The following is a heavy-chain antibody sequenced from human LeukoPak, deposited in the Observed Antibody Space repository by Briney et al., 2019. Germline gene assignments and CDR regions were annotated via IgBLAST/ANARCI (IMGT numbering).Heavy chain of an antibody. CDR3: ARDGAVVVAATAYYYYYMGV. CDR2: ISSSSSTI. Sequence: GGSLRLSCAASGFTFSSYSMNWVRQAPGKGLEWVSYISSSSSTIYYADSVKGRFTISRDNAKNSLYLQMNSLRDEDTAVYYCARDGAVVVAATAYYYYYMGVWGKGTTVTVSS. J-gene: IGHJ6*03. D-gene: IGHD2-15*01. CDR1: GFTFSSYS. V-gene: IGHV3-48*02.